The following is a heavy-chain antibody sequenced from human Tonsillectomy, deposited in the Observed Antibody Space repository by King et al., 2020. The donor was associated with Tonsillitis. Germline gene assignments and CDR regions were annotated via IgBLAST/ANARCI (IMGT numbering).Heavy chain of an antibody. J-gene: IGHJ4*02. D-gene: IGHD3-22*01. CDR1: GFPFSSYA. CDR2: ISGSGGRQ. V-gene: IGHV3-23*04. Sequence: VQLVESGGGLVQPGGSLRLSCAASGFPFSSYAMSWVRQAPGKGLEWVSAISGSGGRQYYADSVKGRFTISRDNSKNTLYLQMNSLRAEDTAVYYCAKVPMIVVVEGDYYFDYWGQGPLVTVSS. CDR3: AKVPMIVVVEGDYYFDY.